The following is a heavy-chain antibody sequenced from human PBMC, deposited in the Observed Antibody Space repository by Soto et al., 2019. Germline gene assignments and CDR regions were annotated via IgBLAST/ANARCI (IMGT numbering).Heavy chain of an antibody. Sequence: SETLSLTCTVSGDSIISNGHYWGWIRQPPGKGLEWIGSISHSGFTHYSPSLKSRLAMTTDTSTSTAYMELRSLRSDDTAVYYCARDLIPRVAGTSRPNFDYWGQGTLVTVSS. D-gene: IGHD6-13*01. CDR1: GDSIISNGHY. CDR3: ARDLIPRVAGTSRPNFDY. CDR2: ISHSGFT. J-gene: IGHJ4*02. V-gene: IGHV4-39*02.